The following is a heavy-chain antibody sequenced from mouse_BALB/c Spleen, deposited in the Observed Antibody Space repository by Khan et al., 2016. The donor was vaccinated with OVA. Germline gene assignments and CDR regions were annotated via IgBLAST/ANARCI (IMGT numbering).Heavy chain of an antibody. CDR2: INPSNGYT. CDR3: VREGAYHRNDGWFAY. Sequence: QVQLKQSGAELARPGASVKMSCKASGYTFTSYTIHWIKKRPGPGLEWIGYINPSNGYTNYNQKFKDKATLTTDKSSTTAYLQLSSLTSDASAVYNCVREGAYHRNDGWFAYWGQGTLVTVAA. V-gene: IGHV1-4*01. J-gene: IGHJ3*01. CDR1: GYTFTSYT. D-gene: IGHD2-14*01.